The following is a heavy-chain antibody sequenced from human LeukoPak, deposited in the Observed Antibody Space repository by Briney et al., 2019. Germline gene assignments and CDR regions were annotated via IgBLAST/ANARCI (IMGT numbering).Heavy chain of an antibody. D-gene: IGHD3-16*01. CDR3: ARLSYAQGYYFDY. V-gene: IGHV4-39*01. Sequence: PSETLSLTCSVSGGSISSSSYYWGWIRQPPGKGLEWIGSISYSGSTYYNPSLKSRVTISVDTSKNQFSLKLSSVTAADTAVYYCARLSYAQGYYFDYWGQGTLVTVSS. CDR1: GGSISSSSYY. CDR2: ISYSGST. J-gene: IGHJ4*02.